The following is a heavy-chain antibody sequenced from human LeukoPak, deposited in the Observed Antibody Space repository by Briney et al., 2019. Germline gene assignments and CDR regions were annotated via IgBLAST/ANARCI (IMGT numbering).Heavy chain of an antibody. V-gene: IGHV1-2*02. Sequence: GASVKVSCKASGYTITGYYMHWVRQAPGQGLEWMGWINPNSGGTNYAQKFQGRVTMTRDTSISTAYMELSRLRSDDTAVYYCAREPIEMATIRVLAKLAYNWFDPWGQGTLVTVSS. CDR2: INPNSGGT. CDR3: AREPIEMATIRVLAKLAYNWFDP. CDR1: GYTITGYY. D-gene: IGHD5-24*01. J-gene: IGHJ5*02.